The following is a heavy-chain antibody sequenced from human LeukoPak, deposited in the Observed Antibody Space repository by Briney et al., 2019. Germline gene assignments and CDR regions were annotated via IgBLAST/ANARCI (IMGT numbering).Heavy chain of an antibody. J-gene: IGHJ4*02. CDR3: ARHGDYCFDL. CDR2: IKQDGTSK. CDR1: GFTFSRSW. Sequence: GGSLRLSCAASGFTFSRSWMGWVRQAPGKGLEWVANIKQDGTSKYYVDSVMGRFNISRDNAENSVYLQMNSLSAGDTAVYYCARHGDYCFDLWGPGTRVTVSS. D-gene: IGHD2-21*01. V-gene: IGHV3-7*02.